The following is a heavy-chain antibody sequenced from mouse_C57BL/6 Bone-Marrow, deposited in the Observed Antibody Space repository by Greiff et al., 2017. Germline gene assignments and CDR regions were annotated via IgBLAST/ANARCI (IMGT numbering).Heavy chain of an antibody. V-gene: IGHV8-8*01. CDR3: ARRYYGSSPYYYAMDY. CDR1: GFSLSTFGMG. Sequence: QVTLKESGPGILQPSQTLSLTCSFSGFSLSTFGMGVGWIRQPSGKGLEWLAHIWWDDDKYYNPALKSRLTISKDTSKNQVFLKIANVDTADTATYYCARRYYGSSPYYYAMDYWGQGTSVTVSS. J-gene: IGHJ4*01. CDR2: IWWDDDK. D-gene: IGHD1-1*01.